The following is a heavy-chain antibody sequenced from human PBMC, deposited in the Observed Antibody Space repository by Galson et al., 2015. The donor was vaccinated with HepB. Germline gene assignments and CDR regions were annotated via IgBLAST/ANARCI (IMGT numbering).Heavy chain of an antibody. CDR3: ARVGYYGSGRQAQDY. D-gene: IGHD3-10*01. Sequence: SLRLSCAASGFTFSSYWMSWVRQAPGKGLEWVANIKQDVSEKYYVDSVKGRFTISRDNAKNSLYLQMNSLRAEDTAVYYCARVGYYGSGRQAQDYWGQGTLVTVSS. V-gene: IGHV3-7*03. J-gene: IGHJ4*02. CDR1: GFTFSSYW. CDR2: IKQDVSEK.